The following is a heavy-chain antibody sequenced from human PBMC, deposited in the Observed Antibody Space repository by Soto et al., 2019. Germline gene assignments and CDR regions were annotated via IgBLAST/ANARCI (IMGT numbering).Heavy chain of an antibody. CDR1: GFTFSNAW. CDR2: IKSKTGGGTT. V-gene: IGHV3-15*01. J-gene: IGHJ5*02. CDR3: TTENLLFNWFDP. D-gene: IGHD2-21*02. Sequence: GGSLRLSCAASGFTFSNAWMSWVRQAPGKGLEWVGRIKSKTGGGTTDYAAPVKGRFTISRDDSKNTLYLQMNSLKTEDTAVYYCTTENLLFNWFDPWGQGTLVTVSS.